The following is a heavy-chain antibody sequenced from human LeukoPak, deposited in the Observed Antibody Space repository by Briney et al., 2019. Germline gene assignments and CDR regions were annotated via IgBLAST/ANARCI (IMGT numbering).Heavy chain of an antibody. CDR3: ARGSNSALDI. Sequence: SQTLSLTCAISGDSVSRFGGAWNWIRQSPSRGLEWLGRAYYRFKWSNDYAPSVRSRINISPDTSQNQFSLQLNSVTPDDTAVYYCARGSNSALDIWGRGTMVTVSS. CDR1: GDSVSRFGGA. J-gene: IGHJ3*02. V-gene: IGHV6-1*01. CDR2: AYYRFKWSN.